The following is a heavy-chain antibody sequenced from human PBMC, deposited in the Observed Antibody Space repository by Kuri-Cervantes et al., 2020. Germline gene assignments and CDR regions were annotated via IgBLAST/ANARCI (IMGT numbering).Heavy chain of an antibody. J-gene: IGHJ3*02. CDR3: AREGLGGDIVVVPAAWEGAFDI. V-gene: IGHV3-7*03. CDR2: IKQDGSEK. CDR1: GFTFSSYW. Sequence: GGSLRLSCAASGFTFSSYWMSWVRQAPGKGLEWVANIKQDGSEKYFVDSVKGRFTISRDNAKNSLYLQMNSLRAEDTAVYYCAREGLGGDIVVVPAAWEGAFDIWGQGTMVTVSS. D-gene: IGHD2-2*01.